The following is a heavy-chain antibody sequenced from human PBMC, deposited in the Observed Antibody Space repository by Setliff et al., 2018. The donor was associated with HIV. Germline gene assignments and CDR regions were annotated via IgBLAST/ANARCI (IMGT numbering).Heavy chain of an antibody. D-gene: IGHD3-10*01. CDR2: IYGGGTT. J-gene: IGHJ4*02. CDR3: ARELYREWDY. CDR1: GFTVSSDY. V-gene: IGHV3-66*02. Sequence: PGGSLRLSCAASGFTVSSDYMSWVRQAPGKGLEWVSVIYGGGTTHYADPVKGRFTISRDNSKNTVYLQMNSLRVEDTAVYYCARELYREWDYWGQGTLVTVSS.